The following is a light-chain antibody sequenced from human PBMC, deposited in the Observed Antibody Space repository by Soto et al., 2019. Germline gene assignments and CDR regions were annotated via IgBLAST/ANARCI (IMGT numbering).Light chain of an antibody. CDR3: AAWDDSLNGHV. V-gene: IGLV1-44*01. CDR1: DSNIGSYS. J-gene: IGLJ1*01. Sequence: VLTQPHSVSGTPGQRLTVSCSGSDSNIGSYSVHWFQQLPGTAPKLLISTTYQRPSGVPERFSGSKSGTSASLAISGLQSEDEADYYCAAWDDSLNGHVFGTGTKVTVL. CDR2: TTY.